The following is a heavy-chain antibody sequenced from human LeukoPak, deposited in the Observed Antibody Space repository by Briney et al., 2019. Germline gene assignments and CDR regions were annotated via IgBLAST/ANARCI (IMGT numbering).Heavy chain of an antibody. V-gene: IGHV3-15*01. CDR3: TRNPYYDFCCFDY. D-gene: IGHD3-3*01. CDR2: IKSKTDGGTT. J-gene: IGHJ4*02. CDR1: GFTFSNAW. Sequence: GGSLRLSCAASGFTFSNAWMSWVRQAPGKGLEWVGRIKSKTDGGTTDYAAPVKGRFTISRDDSKSIAYLQMDSLKTEDTAMYYCTRNPYYDFCCFDYWGQGTLVTVSS.